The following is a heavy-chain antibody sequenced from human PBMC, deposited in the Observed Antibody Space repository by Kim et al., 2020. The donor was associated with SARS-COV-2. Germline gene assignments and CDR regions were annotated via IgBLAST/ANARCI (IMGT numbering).Heavy chain of an antibody. Sequence: SFQGQVTISADKSISTAYLQWSSLKASDTAMYYCARHGFWSGYYRGWFDPWGQGTLVTVSS. V-gene: IGHV5-51*01. CDR3: ARHGFWSGYYRGWFDP. J-gene: IGHJ5*02. D-gene: IGHD3-3*01.